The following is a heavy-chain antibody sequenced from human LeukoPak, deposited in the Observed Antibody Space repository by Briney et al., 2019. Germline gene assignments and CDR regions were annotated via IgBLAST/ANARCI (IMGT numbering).Heavy chain of an antibody. CDR1: GFTFSNAW. CDR3: TTDAGYSSRWYNY. V-gene: IGHV3-15*05. CDR2: IKSKADGGTT. D-gene: IGHD6-13*01. Sequence: GGSLRLSCAASGFTFSNAWMSWVRQAPGKGLEWVGRIKSKADGGTTDHATSVKGRFIISRDDSKNTLYLQMSSLKTEDTAVYYCTTDAGYSSRWYNYWGQGTLFTVSP. J-gene: IGHJ4*02.